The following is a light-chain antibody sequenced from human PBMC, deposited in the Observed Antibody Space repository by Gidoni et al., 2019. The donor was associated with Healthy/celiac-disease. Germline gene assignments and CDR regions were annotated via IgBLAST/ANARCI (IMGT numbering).Light chain of an antibody. CDR3: QQYGSA. CDR1: QSVSSSY. CDR2: GAS. J-gene: IGKJ4*02. Sequence: EIVLTQSPGPRSLSPGERATLSCRASQSVSSSYLAWYQQKPGQSPRLLIYGASSRATGIPDRFSGSGPGTDFTLTISRLEPEDFAVYYCQQYGSAFGGGTKVEIK. V-gene: IGKV3-20*01.